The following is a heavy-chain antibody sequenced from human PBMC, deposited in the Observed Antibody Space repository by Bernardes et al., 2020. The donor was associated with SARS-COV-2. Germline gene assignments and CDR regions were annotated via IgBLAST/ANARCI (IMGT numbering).Heavy chain of an antibody. D-gene: IGHD6-13*01. V-gene: IGHV1-69*02. J-gene: IGHJ4*02. Sequence: SVKVSCKASGGTFSSYTISWVRQAPGQGLEWMGRIIPILGIANYAQKFQGRVTITADKSTSTAYMELSSLRSEDTAVYYCWIRRSSSSWYRDRRYYFDYWGQGTLVTVSS. CDR3: WIRRSSSSWYRDRRYYFDY. CDR1: GGTFSSYT. CDR2: IIPILGIA.